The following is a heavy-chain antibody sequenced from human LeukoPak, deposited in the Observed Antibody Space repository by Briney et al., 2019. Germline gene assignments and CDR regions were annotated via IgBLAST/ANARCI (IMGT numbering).Heavy chain of an antibody. D-gene: IGHD6-19*01. J-gene: IGHJ5*01. CDR3: ARGSGWS. CDR1: GYTFINYN. Sequence: ASVKVSCKASGYTFINYNIYWFRQAPGQGPEWMGKIKPGGGGTTYSQKFQGRLSLTGDPSTSTVYMELTSLISEDTAVYYCARGSGWSLGHGTLVSVSS. V-gene: IGHV1-46*01. CDR2: IKPGGGGT.